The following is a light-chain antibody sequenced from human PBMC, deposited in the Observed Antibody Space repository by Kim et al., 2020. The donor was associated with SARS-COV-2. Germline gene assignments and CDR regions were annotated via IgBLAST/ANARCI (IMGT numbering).Light chain of an antibody. CDR2: DVS. Sequence: GQSITISGTRNSRGVCGYNHVAWYQQHPGKGPKLLVYDVSQRPSGVSNRFSGSKSGNTASLTISGLQAEDEADYHCSSYTSSRTWVFGGGTQLTVL. CDR3: SSYTSSRTWV. CDR1: SRGVCGYNH. V-gene: IGLV2-14*04. J-gene: IGLJ3*02.